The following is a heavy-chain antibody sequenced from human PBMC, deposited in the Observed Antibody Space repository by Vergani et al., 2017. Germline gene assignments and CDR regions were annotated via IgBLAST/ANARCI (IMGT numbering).Heavy chain of an antibody. J-gene: IGHJ4*02. CDR1: GGSISSSSYY. D-gene: IGHD4-17*01. CDR2: IYYSGST. CDR3: ARRSRVTTCFDY. V-gene: IGHV4-39*01. Sequence: QLQLQESGPGLVKPSETLSLTCTVSGGSISSSSYYWGWIRQPPGKGLEWIGSIYYSGSTYYNPPLKSRVTISVDTSKNQFSLKLSSVTAADTAVYYCARRSRVTTCFDYWGQGTLVTVSS.